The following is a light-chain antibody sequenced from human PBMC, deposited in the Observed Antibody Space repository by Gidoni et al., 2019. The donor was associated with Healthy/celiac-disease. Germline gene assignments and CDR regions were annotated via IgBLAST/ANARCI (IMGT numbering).Light chain of an antibody. CDR3: QQSYSTSWT. Sequence: DIQMTQSPSSLSASVGDRVTITCRASQSISSYLNWYQQKPGKAPKLLIYAASSLQRGVPSRFSGSGSGTDFTLTISSLQPEDFATYYCQQSYSTSWTFGQGTKVESK. J-gene: IGKJ1*01. V-gene: IGKV1-39*01. CDR2: AAS. CDR1: QSISSY.